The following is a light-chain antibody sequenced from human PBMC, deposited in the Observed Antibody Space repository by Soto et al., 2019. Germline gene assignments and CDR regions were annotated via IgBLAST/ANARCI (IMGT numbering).Light chain of an antibody. Sequence: DVVMTQSPLSLPVTLGQPASISCRSSQSLAFSDGYTYLNWFQQRPGQSPRRLIYKVCNRDSGVPDRFSGSGSGTDFTLKISRVEAEDVGIYYCMQGTRWPWTFGQGTRVEIK. J-gene: IGKJ1*01. V-gene: IGKV2-30*01. CDR2: KVC. CDR3: MQGTRWPWT. CDR1: QSLAFSDGYTY.